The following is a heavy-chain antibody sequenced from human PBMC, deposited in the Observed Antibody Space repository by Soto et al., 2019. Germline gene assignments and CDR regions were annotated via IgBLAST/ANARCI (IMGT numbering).Heavy chain of an antibody. J-gene: IGHJ4*02. CDR2: VYYTGTT. Sequence: SETLSLTCTVSGGSISSYFYIWVRQPPGKGLEWIGSVYYTGTTDYNPSLKSRVTISVDTSKTQFSLNLRSVAAADTAVYYCARDLAAVPRAFDYWGRGTLVTVSS. V-gene: IGHV4-59*01. CDR1: GGSISSYF. D-gene: IGHD6-13*01. CDR3: ARDLAAVPRAFDY.